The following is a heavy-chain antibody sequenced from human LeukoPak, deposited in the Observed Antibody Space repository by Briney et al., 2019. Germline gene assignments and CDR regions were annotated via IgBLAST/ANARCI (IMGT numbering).Heavy chain of an antibody. CDR1: GGSFSGYY. CDR3: ARGTDDSSGYPTGYFDY. CDR2: INHSGST. V-gene: IGHV4-34*01. J-gene: IGHJ4*02. D-gene: IGHD3-22*01. Sequence: SETVSLTCVVYGGSFSGYYWSWIRQPPGKGLEWIGEINHSGSTNYNPSLKSRVTISVDTSKNQFSLKLSSVTAADTAVYYYARGTDDSSGYPTGYFDYWGQGTLVTVSS.